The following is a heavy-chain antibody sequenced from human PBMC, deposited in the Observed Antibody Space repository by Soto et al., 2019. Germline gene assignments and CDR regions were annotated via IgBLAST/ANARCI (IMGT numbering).Heavy chain of an antibody. D-gene: IGHD5-12*01. CDR1: GFIFTNYA. J-gene: IGHJ3*01. V-gene: IGHV3-23*01. CDR3: VREGRGSFDF. CDR2: IGGRGNSA. Sequence: LRLSCAASGFIFTNYAMNWVRQAPGKGLEWVSVIGGRGNSAYYADSVQGRFTISRDNSKNTLSLQMSSLTADDTAIYYCVREGRGSFDFCGRGTMVTFS.